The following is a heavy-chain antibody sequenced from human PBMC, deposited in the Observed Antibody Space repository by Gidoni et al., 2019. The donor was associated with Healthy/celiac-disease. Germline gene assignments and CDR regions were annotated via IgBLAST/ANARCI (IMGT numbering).Heavy chain of an antibody. CDR1: CGSISSGGYY. Sequence: QVQLQESGPGLVKPSQTLSLTCIVSCGSISSGGYYWSWIRQHPGKGLEWIGYIYYSGSTYYNPSLKSRVTISVDTSKNQFSLKLSSVTAADTAVYYCARDRGIAVVGDAFDIWGQGTMVTVSS. CDR3: ARDRGIAVVGDAFDI. CDR2: IYYSGST. D-gene: IGHD6-19*01. J-gene: IGHJ3*02. V-gene: IGHV4-31*03.